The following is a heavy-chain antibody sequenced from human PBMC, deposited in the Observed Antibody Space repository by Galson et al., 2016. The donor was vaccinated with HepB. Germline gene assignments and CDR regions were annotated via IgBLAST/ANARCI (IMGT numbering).Heavy chain of an antibody. CDR1: GFTFRGAW. CDR2: IKSKADGGTT. CDR3: ATDGVAILLANQ. J-gene: IGHJ4*02. D-gene: IGHD2-21*01. V-gene: IGHV3-15*01. Sequence: SLRPSCAASGFTFRGAWMSWVRQAPGKGLEWVGRIKSKADGGTTAYAAPVKGRFIISRDDSKNTLYLQLNGLKTEDTAVYYCATDGVAILLANQWGQGTLVTVSS.